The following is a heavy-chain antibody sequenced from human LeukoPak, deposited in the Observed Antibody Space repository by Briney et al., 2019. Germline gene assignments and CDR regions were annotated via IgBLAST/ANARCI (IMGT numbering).Heavy chain of an antibody. Sequence: PSETLSLTCAVYGGSFSGYYWSLIRQPPGKGLEWIGEINHSGSTNYNPSLESRVTISVDTSKNQFSLKLSSVTAADTAVYYCARVGPRVRSYWGQGTLVTVSS. CDR3: ARVGPRVRSY. V-gene: IGHV4-34*01. CDR1: GGSFSGYY. D-gene: IGHD3-10*01. CDR2: INHSGST. J-gene: IGHJ4*02.